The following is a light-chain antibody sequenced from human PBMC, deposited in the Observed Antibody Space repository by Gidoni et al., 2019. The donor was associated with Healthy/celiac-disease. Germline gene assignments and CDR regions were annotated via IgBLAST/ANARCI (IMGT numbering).Light chain of an antibody. Sequence: QSALTQPASLSASPGQSITISCTGTSSDVGGYNYVSLYQQHPGQAPKLMIYEVSNRPSGVSNRFSGSKSGNTASLTISGLQAEDEADYYCSSYTSSSTLDYVFGTGTKVTVL. CDR3: SSYTSSSTLDYV. V-gene: IGLV2-14*01. J-gene: IGLJ1*01. CDR1: SSDVGGYNY. CDR2: EVS.